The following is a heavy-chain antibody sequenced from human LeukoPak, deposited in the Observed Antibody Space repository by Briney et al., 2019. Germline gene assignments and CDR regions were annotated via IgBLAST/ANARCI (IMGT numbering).Heavy chain of an antibody. V-gene: IGHV4-59*01. J-gene: IGHJ5*02. CDR3: AREDFSLSGSDYYSWFDP. CDR1: GDSISNYY. D-gene: IGHD3-10*01. Sequence: SETLSLTCTVSGDSISNYYWSWIRRPPGKGLDWIGYIYSRGTTKYNPSLKSRVTISVDTSKNQISLRLTSLTAADTAVYFCAREDFSLSGSDYYSWFDPWGQGTLVTVSS. CDR2: IYSRGTT.